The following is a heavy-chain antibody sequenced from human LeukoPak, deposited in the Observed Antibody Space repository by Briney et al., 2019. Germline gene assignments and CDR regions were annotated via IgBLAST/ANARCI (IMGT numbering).Heavy chain of an antibody. V-gene: IGHV3-21*01. CDR3: ARVGRGAAAGPLSP. CDR2: ISSSSSYI. CDR1: GFTFSSYS. D-gene: IGHD6-13*01. J-gene: IGHJ5*02. Sequence: PGGSLRLSCAASGFTFSSYSINWVRQAPGKGLEWVSSISSSSSYIYYADSVKGRFTISRDNAKNSLYLQMNSLRAEDTAVYYCARVGRGAAAGPLSPWGQGTLVTVSS.